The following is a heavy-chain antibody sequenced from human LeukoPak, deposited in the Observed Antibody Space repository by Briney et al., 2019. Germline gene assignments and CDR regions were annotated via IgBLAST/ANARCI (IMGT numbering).Heavy chain of an antibody. Sequence: ASVKVSFKASGYTFTIYGNNWVRQATGQGLEWMGLMNPNSGNAGHAQKFQGRVTMTRNTSISTAYLELSSLRSEDTAVYYCARRIHSLWFGELSVFYYYYTDVWGKGTTVTVSS. D-gene: IGHD3-10*01. CDR2: MNPNSGNA. CDR3: ARRIHSLWFGELSVFYYYYTDV. CDR1: GYTFTIYG. V-gene: IGHV1-8*01. J-gene: IGHJ6*03.